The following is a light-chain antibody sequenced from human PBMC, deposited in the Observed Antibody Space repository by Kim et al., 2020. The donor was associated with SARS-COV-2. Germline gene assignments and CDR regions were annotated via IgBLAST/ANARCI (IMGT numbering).Light chain of an antibody. CDR1: NIRSKN. Sequence: SYELTQPLSVSVALGQTATITCEANNIRSKNVQWYQQRPGQAPVLVIYADNKRPSGIPERFSGSNSGNTATLTVSRAQAGDEADYYCQVWDSSNGVFGGGTQLTV. CDR2: ADN. J-gene: IGLJ3*02. V-gene: IGLV3-9*01. CDR3: QVWDSSNGV.